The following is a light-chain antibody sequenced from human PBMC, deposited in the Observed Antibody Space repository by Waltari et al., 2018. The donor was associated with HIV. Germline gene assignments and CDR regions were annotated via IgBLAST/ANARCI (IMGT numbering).Light chain of an antibody. J-gene: IGLJ1*01. V-gene: IGLV2-14*01. CDR3: SSYTGSSTLGV. CDR1: SSDVGGSKY. CDR2: DVS. Sequence: QSALTQPPSASGSLGQSVTISCTGTSSDVGGSKYVSWYQQHPDKAPKLIIYDVSTRPSGISDRFSGSKSGNTASLTISGLQNDDEADYFCSSYTGSSTLGVFGTGTRVTVL.